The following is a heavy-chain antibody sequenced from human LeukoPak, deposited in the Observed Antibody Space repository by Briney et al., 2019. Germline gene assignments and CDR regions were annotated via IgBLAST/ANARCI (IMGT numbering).Heavy chain of an antibody. D-gene: IGHD5-18*01. J-gene: IGHJ4*02. CDR2: IFPSGDEI. V-gene: IGHV3-23*01. CDR3: ATYRQVLLPFES. Sequence: AGGSLRLSCAASGFTFSTFAMIWVHQPPGKGLEWVSSIFPSGDEIHYADSVRGRFTISRDNSKSILSLQMNSLRAEDTAIYYCATYRQVLLPFESWGQGTLVTVSS. CDR1: GFTFSTFA.